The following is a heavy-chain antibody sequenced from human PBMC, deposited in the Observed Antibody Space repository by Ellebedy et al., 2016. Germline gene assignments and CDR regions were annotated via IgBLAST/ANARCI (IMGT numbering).Heavy chain of an antibody. J-gene: IGHJ4*02. CDR1: GGSISSYY. V-gene: IGHV4-59*12. CDR2: IYYSGST. D-gene: IGHD7-27*01. Sequence: SETLSLTCTVSGGSISSYYWSWIRQPPGKGLEWIGYIYYSGSTNYNPSLKSRVTISVDTSKNQFSLKLSSVTAADTAVYYCARDGNWGLDYWGQGTLVTVSS. CDR3: ARDGNWGLDY.